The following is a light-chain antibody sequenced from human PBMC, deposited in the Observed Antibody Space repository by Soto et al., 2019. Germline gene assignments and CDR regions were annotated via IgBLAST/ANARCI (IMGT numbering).Light chain of an antibody. CDR1: SGDSSYA. CDR2: LNSDGSH. V-gene: IGLV4-69*01. CDR3: QTWGTGTHVV. J-gene: IGLJ2*01. Sequence: QSVLTQSPSASASLGASVKLTCTLSSGDSSYAIAWHQQQPEKGPRYLMKLNSDGSHSKGDGIPDRFSGSSSGAERYLTISSLQSEDEADYYCQTWGTGTHVVFGGGTKLTVL.